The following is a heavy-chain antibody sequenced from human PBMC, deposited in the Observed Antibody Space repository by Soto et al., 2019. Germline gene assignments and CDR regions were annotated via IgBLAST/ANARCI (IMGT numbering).Heavy chain of an antibody. Sequence: ASVKVSCKASGYTFTSYGISWVRQAPGQGLEWMGWISAYNGNTNYAQKLQGRVTISADKSITTAYLQWSSLKALDTAVYYCARLNRPEAGFVNYMDVWGKGTTVTVSS. CDR2: ISAYNGNT. CDR1: GYTFTSYG. V-gene: IGHV1-18*01. J-gene: IGHJ6*03. CDR3: ARLNRPEAGFVNYMDV. D-gene: IGHD3-3*01.